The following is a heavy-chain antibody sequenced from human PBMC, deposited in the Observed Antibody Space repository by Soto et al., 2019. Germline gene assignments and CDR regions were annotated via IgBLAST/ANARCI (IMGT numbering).Heavy chain of an antibody. V-gene: IGHV1-69*06. Sequence: QVVLLQSGAEVKEPGSSVRLSCQVSGSTFNNFAFSWVRQAPGQGPEWLVGIVVMSNAADYSQRFQDRVMITADTSTSTLYMELGSLTFDVTAVYYCARAIKRWEVNYYFDYWGQGTLVTVSS. CDR2: IVVMSNAA. CDR1: GSTFNNFA. J-gene: IGHJ4*02. CDR3: ARAIKRWEVNYYFDY. D-gene: IGHD1-26*01.